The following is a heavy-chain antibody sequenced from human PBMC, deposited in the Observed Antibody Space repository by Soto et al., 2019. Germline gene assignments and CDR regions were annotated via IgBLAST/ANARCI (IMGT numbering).Heavy chain of an antibody. Sequence: SGGSLRLSCAASGFTFSSYSMHWVRQAPGKGLEWVAVISYDGSNKYYADSVKGRFTISRDSSKNTLYLQMNSLRAEDTAVYYCAREWGSSSSRFDYWGQGTLVTVSS. CDR3: AREWGSSSSRFDY. CDR1: GFTFSSYS. J-gene: IGHJ4*02. CDR2: ISYDGSNK. V-gene: IGHV3-30-3*01. D-gene: IGHD6-6*01.